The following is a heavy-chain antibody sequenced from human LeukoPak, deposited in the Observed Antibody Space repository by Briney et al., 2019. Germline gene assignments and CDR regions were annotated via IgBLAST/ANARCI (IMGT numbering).Heavy chain of an antibody. J-gene: IGHJ5*02. CDR2: MNHSGST. V-gene: IGHV4-34*01. CDR1: SGSFSGYY. D-gene: IGHD3-10*01. Sequence: SETLSLTCAVYSGSFSGYYWSWIRQPPGKGLEWIGEMNHSGSTNYNPSLKSRVTISVDTSKNQFSLKLSSVTAADTAVYYCARRTTYYYGSGSYYKVSWFDPWGQGTLVTVSS. CDR3: ARRTTYYYGSGSYYKVSWFDP.